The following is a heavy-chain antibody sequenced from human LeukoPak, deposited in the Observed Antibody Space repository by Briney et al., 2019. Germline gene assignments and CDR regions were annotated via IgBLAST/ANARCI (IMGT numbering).Heavy chain of an antibody. D-gene: IGHD3-10*01. CDR1: SGPISSYY. J-gene: IGHJ3*02. CDR2: IYYSGTT. CDR3: ARWSFGSGSYAFDI. Sequence: PWETLSLTCTFSSGPISSYYWNWVRRPPGKGLEWIGYIYYSGTTNYNPSLKSRVTMSVDTSKNQFSLKLNSVTAADTAVYYCARWSFGSGSYAFDIWGQGTMVTVSS. V-gene: IGHV4-59*08.